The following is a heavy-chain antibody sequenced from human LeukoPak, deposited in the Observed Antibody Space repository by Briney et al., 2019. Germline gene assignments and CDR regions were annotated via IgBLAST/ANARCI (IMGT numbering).Heavy chain of an antibody. V-gene: IGHV3-30-3*01. CDR3: ARDLYSSSWYVEPGDY. CDR1: GFTFSSYA. Sequence: PGRSLRLSCAASGFTFSSYAMHWVRQAPGKGLEWVAVISYDGSNKYYADSVKGRFTISRDDSKNTLYLQMNSLRAEDTAVYYCARDLYSSSWYVEPGDYWGQGTLVTVSS. D-gene: IGHD6-13*01. J-gene: IGHJ4*02. CDR2: ISYDGSNK.